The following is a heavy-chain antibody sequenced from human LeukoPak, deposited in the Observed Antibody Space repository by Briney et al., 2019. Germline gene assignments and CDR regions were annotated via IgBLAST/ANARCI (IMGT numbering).Heavy chain of an antibody. CDR1: GYTFTGYY. V-gene: IGHV1-2*02. CDR2: INPNSGGT. CDR3: AREGIAYCGGDCYFED. D-gene: IGHD2-21*02. J-gene: IGHJ1*01. Sequence: ASVKVSCKASGYTFTGYYMHWVRQAPGQGLEWMGWINPNSGGTNYAQKFQGRVTMTRDTSTSTAYMELSRLRSDDTAVYYCAREGIAYCGGDCYFEDWGQGTLVTVSS.